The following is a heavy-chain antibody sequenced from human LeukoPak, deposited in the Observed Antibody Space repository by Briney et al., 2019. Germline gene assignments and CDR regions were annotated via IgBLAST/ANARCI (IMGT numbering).Heavy chain of an antibody. CDR1: GFTFSSYG. D-gene: IGHD3-22*01. J-gene: IGHJ4*02. V-gene: IGHV3-23*01. CDR2: ISGSGGST. Sequence: PGGSLRLSCAASGFTFSSYGMSWVRQAPGKGLEWVSAISGSGGSTYYADSVKGRFTISRDNSKNTLYLQMNSLRAEDTAVYYCAYDSSGYYSQRYFDYWGQGTLVTVSS. CDR3: AYDSSGYYSQRYFDY.